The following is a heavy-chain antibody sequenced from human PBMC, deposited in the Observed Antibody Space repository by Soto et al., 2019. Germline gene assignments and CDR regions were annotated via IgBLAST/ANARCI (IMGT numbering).Heavy chain of an antibody. J-gene: IGHJ4*02. CDR1: GFSFHTYA. Sequence: VQLLESGGGLVQPGGSLRLSCAASGFSFHTYAMVWVRQAPGRGLEWVSSLSGSGGSTNYADSVKGRFTISRDNSKDTLYLQMNNLSADDTAMYYCAKDLRDWGFFDYWGLGTLVTVSS. D-gene: IGHD3-16*01. V-gene: IGHV3-23*01. CDR2: LSGSGGST. CDR3: AKDLRDWGFFDY.